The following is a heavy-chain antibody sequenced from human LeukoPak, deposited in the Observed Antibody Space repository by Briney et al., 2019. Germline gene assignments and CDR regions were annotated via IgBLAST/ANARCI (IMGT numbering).Heavy chain of an antibody. Sequence: SETLSLTCTVSGGSISSYYWSWIRQPAGKGLEWIGRIYTSGSTNYNPSLKSRVTMSVDTSKNQFSLKLSSVTAADTAVYYCARGGCSSTSCHGVFDYWGQGTLVTVSS. CDR2: IYTSGST. J-gene: IGHJ4*02. CDR1: GGSISSYY. V-gene: IGHV4-4*07. CDR3: ARGGCSSTSCHGVFDY. D-gene: IGHD2-2*01.